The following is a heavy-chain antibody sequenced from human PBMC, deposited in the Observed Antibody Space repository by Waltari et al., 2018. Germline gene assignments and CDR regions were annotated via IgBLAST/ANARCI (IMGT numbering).Heavy chain of an antibody. CDR3: ARAGGGSWLHEDAFDV. D-gene: IGHD2-15*01. CDR1: GFTFSTYS. V-gene: IGHV3-30-3*01. CDR2: ISFDGSIK. J-gene: IGHJ3*01. Sequence: QVQLVQSGGGVVQSEKSLRLSCAASGFTFSTYSLPWVRQAPGKGLEWVAVISFDGSIKNYADSVKGRFSISKDDSKNTLYLQMNSLRPEDTAVYYCARAGGGSWLHEDAFDVWGQGTMVTVSS.